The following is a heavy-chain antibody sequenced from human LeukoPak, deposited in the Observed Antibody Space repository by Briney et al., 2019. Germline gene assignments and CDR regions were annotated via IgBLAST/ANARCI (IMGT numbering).Heavy chain of an antibody. D-gene: IGHD5-18*01. Sequence: PGGSLRLSCAASGFTFSNYAMNWVRQAPGKGLEWVAAINGSGCNTYYADSVKGRFTISRDNSKNTLYLQMNSLRAEDTAVYYCAKDGSWIQLWLPNYWGQGTLVTVSS. V-gene: IGHV3-23*01. J-gene: IGHJ4*02. CDR2: INGSGCNT. CDR3: AKDGSWIQLWLPNY. CDR1: GFTFSNYA.